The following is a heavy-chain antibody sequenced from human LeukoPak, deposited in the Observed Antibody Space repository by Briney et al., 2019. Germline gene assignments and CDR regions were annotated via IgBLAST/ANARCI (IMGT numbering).Heavy chain of an antibody. CDR1: GGTFSSYA. D-gene: IGHD3-10*01. CDR2: IIPIFGTA. V-gene: IGHV1-69*06. Sequence: ASVKVSCKASGGTFSSYAISWVRQAPGQGLEWMGGIIPIFGTANYAQKFQGRVTITADKSTSTAYMELSSLRSEDTAVYYCARGPLPLRFGGNNWFDPWGQGTLVTVSS. J-gene: IGHJ5*02. CDR3: ARGPLPLRFGGNNWFDP.